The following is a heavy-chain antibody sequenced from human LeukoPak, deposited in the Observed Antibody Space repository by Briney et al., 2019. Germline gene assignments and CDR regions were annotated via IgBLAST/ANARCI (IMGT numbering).Heavy chain of an antibody. CDR3: ARGIAAAGGWFDP. CDR1: GYTFTGYY. CDR2: INPNSGGT. D-gene: IGHD6-13*01. J-gene: IGHJ5*02. V-gene: IGHV1-2*02. Sequence: ASVKVSCKASGYTFTGYYMHWVRQAPGQGLEWMGWINPNSGGTNYAQKFQGRVTMTRDTSISTAYMELSRLRSDDTAVYYCARGIAAAGGWFDPWGQGTLVTLSS.